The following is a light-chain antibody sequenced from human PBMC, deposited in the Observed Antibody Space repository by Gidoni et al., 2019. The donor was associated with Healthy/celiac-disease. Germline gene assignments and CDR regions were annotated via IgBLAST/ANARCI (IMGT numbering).Light chain of an antibody. CDR1: QSISSY. Sequence: DIQMTQSPSSLSASVVDRVTITCRASQSISSYLNWYQQKPGKAPKLLIYAASSLQSGVPSRFSGSVSGTDFTLTISSLQPEDFATYYCQQSYSTPCSFGQGTKLEIK. J-gene: IGKJ2*04. CDR3: QQSYSTPCS. CDR2: AAS. V-gene: IGKV1-39*01.